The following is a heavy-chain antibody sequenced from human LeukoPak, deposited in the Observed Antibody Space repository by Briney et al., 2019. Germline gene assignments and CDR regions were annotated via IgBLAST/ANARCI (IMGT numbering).Heavy chain of an antibody. J-gene: IGHJ3*01. CDR3: ARVWSSREAFDL. CDR1: GCSIRYYY. CDR2: IYYSGST. V-gene: IGHV4-59*01. D-gene: IGHD3-16*01. Sequence: SETLSLTCTVSGCSIRYYYWSCIRQPPGKGRELSGYIYYSGSTNYNPSLKGRVHISVDTSKNQFPLTLPSVPAADTAVYYCARVWSSREAFDLWRQGTMVTVSS.